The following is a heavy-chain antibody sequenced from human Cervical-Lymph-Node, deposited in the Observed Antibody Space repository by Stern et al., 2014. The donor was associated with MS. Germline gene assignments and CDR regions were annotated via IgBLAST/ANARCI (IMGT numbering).Heavy chain of an antibody. J-gene: IGHJ3*01. CDR1: GYNITNYF. V-gene: IGHV1-46*01. CDR2: INPSGGST. CDR3: ARASDEVRDAFDV. Sequence: VQLVQSGAEVKKPGASLKISCKASGYNITNYFMHWVRQAPGQGLEWMGIINPSGGSTSYAQKFQGRVTMTRDTSTSTVYMELSSLASEDTAVYYCARASDEVRDAFDVWGRGTVVTVSS.